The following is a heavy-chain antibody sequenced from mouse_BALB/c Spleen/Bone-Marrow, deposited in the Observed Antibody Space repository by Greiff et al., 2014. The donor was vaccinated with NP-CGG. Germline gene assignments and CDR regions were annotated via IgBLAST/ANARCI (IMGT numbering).Heavy chain of an antibody. CDR3: ARLGDYSYFDY. V-gene: IGHV5-12*01. CDR2: ISNGGGST. J-gene: IGHJ2*01. CDR1: GFSFSDYY. D-gene: IGHD1-1*01. Sequence: EVKLMESGGGLVQPGGSLKLSCAPSGFSFSDYYVYWIRQTPEKRLEWVAYISNGGGSTYYPDTVKGRFTISRDNAKNTLYLQMSRLKSEDTAMYYCARLGDYSYFDYWGQGTTLTVAS.